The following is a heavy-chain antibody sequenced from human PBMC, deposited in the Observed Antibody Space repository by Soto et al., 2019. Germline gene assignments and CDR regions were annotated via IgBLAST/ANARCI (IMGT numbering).Heavy chain of an antibody. J-gene: IGHJ4*02. Sequence: PSETLSLTCTVSGDSITSYYWNWIRQPPGKGLEWIGYIYYTGSTNYNPSLRSRVSISVDTSKNQVYLRLNSVTAADTAVYYCARDTAMEYYFDYWGQGTLVTVSS. CDR2: IYYTGST. CDR3: ARDTAMEYYFDY. V-gene: IGHV4-59*01. D-gene: IGHD5-18*01. CDR1: GDSITSYY.